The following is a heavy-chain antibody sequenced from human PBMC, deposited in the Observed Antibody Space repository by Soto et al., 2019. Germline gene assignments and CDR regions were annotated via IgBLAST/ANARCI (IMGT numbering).Heavy chain of an antibody. Sequence: WSLRLSCSASRVTFGGYAMSWVRQAPGKGLEWVSGITGNAANTVYADSVKGRFTISRDNSKNALYLQLNSLRAEDTAVYFCAKAARDCGGDCYFSYFDSWGQGPLVTVPS. CDR2: ITGNAANT. V-gene: IGHV3-23*01. D-gene: IGHD2-21*02. J-gene: IGHJ4*02. CDR1: RVTFGGYA. CDR3: AKAARDCGGDCYFSYFDS.